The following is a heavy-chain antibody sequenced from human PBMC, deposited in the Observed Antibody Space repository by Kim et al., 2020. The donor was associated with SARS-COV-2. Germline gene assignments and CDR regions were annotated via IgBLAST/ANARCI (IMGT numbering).Heavy chain of an antibody. Sequence: KSNAASVKCRFTISRDKSKNTLYLKMNRLGAEDTGVYYCARELIPYYGMAVWGQGTAVTVSS. CDR2: K. D-gene: IGHD2-21*01. J-gene: IGHJ6*02. V-gene: IGHV3-30*14. CDR3: ARELIPYYGMAV.